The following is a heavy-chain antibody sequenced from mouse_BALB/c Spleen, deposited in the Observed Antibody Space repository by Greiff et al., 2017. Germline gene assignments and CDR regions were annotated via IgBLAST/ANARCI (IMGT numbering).Heavy chain of an antibody. CDR1: GFNIKDTY. D-gene: IGHD2-1*01. V-gene: IGHV14-3*02. CDR2: IDPANGNT. J-gene: IGHJ4*01. CDR3: ARIYYGNLYYAMDY. Sequence: VHVKQSGAELVKPGASVKLSCTASGFNIKDTYMHWVKQRPEQGLEWIGRIDPANGNTKYDPKFQGKATITADTSSNTAYLQLSSLTSEDTAVYYCARIYYGNLYYAMDYWGQGTSVTVSS.